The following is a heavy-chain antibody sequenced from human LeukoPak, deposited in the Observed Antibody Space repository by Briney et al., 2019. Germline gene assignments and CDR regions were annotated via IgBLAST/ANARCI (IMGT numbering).Heavy chain of an antibody. D-gene: IGHD3-22*01. CDR1: GGSISSGGYS. J-gene: IGHJ3*02. Sequence: SEPLSLTCAVSGGSISSGGYSWSWIRPPPGKGLEWIGYIYHSGSTYYNPSLKSRVTISVDRSKNQFSLKLSSVTAADTAVYYCARGGWTYYYDSSAFDIWGQGTMVTVSS. V-gene: IGHV4-30-2*01. CDR2: IYHSGST. CDR3: ARGGWTYYYDSSAFDI.